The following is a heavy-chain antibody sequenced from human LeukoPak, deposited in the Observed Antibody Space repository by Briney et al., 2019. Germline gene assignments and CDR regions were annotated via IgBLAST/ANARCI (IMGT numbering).Heavy chain of an antibody. D-gene: IGHD4-11*01. CDR3: ARNFYSNYLGVDY. V-gene: IGHV1-18*01. J-gene: IGHJ4*02. Sequence: ASVKVSCKASGYTFTSYGISWVRQAPGQGLEWMGRISAYNGNRNYAQKFQGRVSMTIDTSTRTTYMDLSSLRSDDTAVYFCARNFYSNYLGVDYWGQGTLVTVSS. CDR2: ISAYNGNR. CDR1: GYTFTSYG.